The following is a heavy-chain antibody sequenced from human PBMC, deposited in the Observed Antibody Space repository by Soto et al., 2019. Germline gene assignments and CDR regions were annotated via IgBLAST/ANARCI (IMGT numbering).Heavy chain of an antibody. Sequence: GGSLRLSCAASGFTFSGYSMNWVRQAPGKGLEWVSSISTKSTYIYYADSVKGRFTISRDNAKNSLYLQMNSLRAEDTAVYYCARFDGTGYYYNAFWGQGNLVTVSS. V-gene: IGHV3-21*01. D-gene: IGHD3-10*01. CDR2: ISTKSTYI. J-gene: IGHJ4*02. CDR1: GFTFSGYS. CDR3: ARFDGTGYYYNAF.